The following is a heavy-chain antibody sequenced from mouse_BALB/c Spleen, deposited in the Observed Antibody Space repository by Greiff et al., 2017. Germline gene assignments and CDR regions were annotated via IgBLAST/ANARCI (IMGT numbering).Heavy chain of an antibody. CDR2: IDPSDSYT. CDR3: GLYYYGFYAKDY. Sequence: QVQLQQPGAELVKPGASVKLSCKASGYTFTRYWMHWVKQRPGQGLEWIGEIDPSDSYTNYNQKFKGKATLTVDKSSSTAYMQLSSLTSEDSAVYYCGLYYYGFYAKDYWGQGTSVTVSS. D-gene: IGHD1-1*01. CDR1: GYTFTRYW. J-gene: IGHJ4*01. V-gene: IGHV1-69*02.